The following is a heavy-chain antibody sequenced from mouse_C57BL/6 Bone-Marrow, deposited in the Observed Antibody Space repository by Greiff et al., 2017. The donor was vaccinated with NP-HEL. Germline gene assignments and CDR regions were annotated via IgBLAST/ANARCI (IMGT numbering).Heavy chain of an antibody. CDR2: INYDGSST. Sequence: EVMLVESEGGLVQPGSSMKLSCTASGFTFSDYYMAWVRQVPEKGLEWVANINYDGSSTYYLDSLKSRFIISRDNAKNILYLQMSSLKSEDTATYYCARVRGDYCGQGTTLTVSS. CDR3: ARVRGDY. CDR1: GFTFSDYY. V-gene: IGHV5-16*01. J-gene: IGHJ2*01.